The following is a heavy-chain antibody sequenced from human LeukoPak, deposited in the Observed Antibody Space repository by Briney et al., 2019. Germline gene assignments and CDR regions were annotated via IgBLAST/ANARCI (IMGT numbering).Heavy chain of an antibody. V-gene: IGHV4-39*01. D-gene: IGHD3-16*02. CDR1: GGSISSSSYY. CDR2: IYYSGST. J-gene: IGHJ4*02. Sequence: SETLSLTCTVSGGSISSSSYYWGWIRQPPGKGLEWIGSIYYSGSTYYNPSLKSRVTISVDTSKNQFSLKLSSVTAADTAGYYWALPWGSFRLNFDYWGQGTLVTVSS. CDR3: ALPWGSFRLNFDY.